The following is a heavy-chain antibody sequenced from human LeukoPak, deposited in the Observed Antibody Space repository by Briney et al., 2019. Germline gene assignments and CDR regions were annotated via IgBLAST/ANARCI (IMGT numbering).Heavy chain of an antibody. D-gene: IGHD3-16*02. CDR2: IRSDSTII. V-gene: IGHV3-48*04. CDR1: GFTFSRYS. CDR3: ARGWVITFGGVIVPNWFDP. Sequence: GGSLRLSCTASGFTFSRYSMNWVRQAPGKGLEWLSYIRSDSTIIDYADSVKGRFTISRDNAKNSLYLQMNSLRAEDTAVYYCARGWVITFGGVIVPNWFDPWSQGTLVTVSS. J-gene: IGHJ5*02.